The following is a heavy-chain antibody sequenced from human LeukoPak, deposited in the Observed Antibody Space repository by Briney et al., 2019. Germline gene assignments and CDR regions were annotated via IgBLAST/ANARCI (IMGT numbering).Heavy chain of an antibody. D-gene: IGHD3-22*01. V-gene: IGHV4-34*01. CDR1: GGSFSGYY. Sequence: PSETLSLTCAVYGGSFSGYYWSWIRQPPGKGLEWIGEINHSGSTNYNPSLKSRVTISVDTSKNQFSLKLSSVTAADTAVYYCASLNYYDSSGAAIHWGQGTLVTVSS. CDR2: INHSGST. J-gene: IGHJ4*02. CDR3: ASLNYYDSSGAAIH.